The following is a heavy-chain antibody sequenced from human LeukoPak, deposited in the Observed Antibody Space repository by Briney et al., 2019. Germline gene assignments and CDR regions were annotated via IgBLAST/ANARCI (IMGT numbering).Heavy chain of an antibody. Sequence: GGSLRLSCAASGYTFSNFPMHWVRQAPGKGLDWVAVISYNGSNKYYADSVKGRFTISRDNSKNTLYLQMNSLRAEDTAVYYCARDFSAGGYGGYDYFDYWGQGTLVTVSS. CDR1: GYTFSNFP. J-gene: IGHJ4*02. CDR3: ARDFSAGGYGGYDYFDY. V-gene: IGHV3-30*04. D-gene: IGHD4-23*01. CDR2: ISYNGSNK.